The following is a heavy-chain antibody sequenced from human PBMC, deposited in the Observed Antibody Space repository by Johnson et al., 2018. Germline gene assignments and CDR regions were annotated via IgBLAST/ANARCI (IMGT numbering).Heavy chain of an antibody. D-gene: IGHD6-13*01. J-gene: IGHJ3*02. CDR2: ISWNSGSI. CDR1: GFTFSSYW. Sequence: EVQLVESGGGLVQPGGSLRLSCAASGFTFSSYWMHWVRQAPGKGLEWVSGISWNSGSIGYADSVKGRFTNSRDNAKNSLYLQMNSLRAEDTAVYYCARERIAAAGPFWCAFDIWGQGTMVTVSS. V-gene: IGHV3-74*01. CDR3: ARERIAAAGPFWCAFDI.